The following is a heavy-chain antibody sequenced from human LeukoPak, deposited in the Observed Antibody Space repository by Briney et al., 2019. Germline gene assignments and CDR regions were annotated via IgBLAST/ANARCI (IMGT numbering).Heavy chain of an antibody. CDR3: ARSGTVTTLFDY. CDR1: GGSFSGYY. Sequence: SETLSLTCAVYGGSFSGYYWSWIRQPPGKGLEWIGEINHSGSTNYNPSLKSRVTISVDTSKNQFSLKLSSVTAADTAVYYCARSGTVTTLFDYWGQGTLVTVSS. D-gene: IGHD4-17*01. V-gene: IGHV4-34*01. J-gene: IGHJ4*02. CDR2: INHSGST.